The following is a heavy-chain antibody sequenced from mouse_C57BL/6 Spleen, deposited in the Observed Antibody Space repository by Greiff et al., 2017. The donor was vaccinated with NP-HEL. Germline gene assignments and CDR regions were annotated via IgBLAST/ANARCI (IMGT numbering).Heavy chain of an antibody. J-gene: IGHJ4*01. D-gene: IGHD2-5*01. CDR2: ISYDGSN. Sequence: VQLQQSGPGLVKPSQSLSLTCSVTGYSITSGYYWNWIRQFPGNKLEWMGYISYDGSNNYNPSLKNRISITRDTSKNQFFLKLNSVTTEDTATYYCAREDSNIFYYAMDYWGQGTSVTVSS. V-gene: IGHV3-6*01. CDR1: GYSITSGYY. CDR3: AREDSNIFYYAMDY.